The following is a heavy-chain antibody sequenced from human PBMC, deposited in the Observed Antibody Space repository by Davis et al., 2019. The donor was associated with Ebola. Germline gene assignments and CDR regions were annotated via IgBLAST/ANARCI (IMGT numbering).Heavy chain of an antibody. CDR3: ARSSSSGYDFDY. CDR2: ITPFNGNT. Sequence: SVKVSCKASGYTFTYRYLHWVRQAPGQALEWMGWITPFNGNTNYAQKFQDRVTITRDRSMSTAYMELSSLRSEDTAMYYCARSSSSGYDFDYWGQGTLVTVSS. J-gene: IGHJ4*02. CDR1: GYTFTYRY. V-gene: IGHV1-45*02. D-gene: IGHD3-22*01.